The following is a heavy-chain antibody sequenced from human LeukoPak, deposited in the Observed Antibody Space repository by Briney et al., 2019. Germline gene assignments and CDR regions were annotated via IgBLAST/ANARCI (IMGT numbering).Heavy chain of an antibody. V-gene: IGHV3-7*01. CDR3: ARVRKLRTRGVMDPLDY. D-gene: IGHD3-10*01. CDR1: GFTFNYYW. CDR2: IQQDGSEK. J-gene: IGHJ4*02. Sequence: GGSLRLSCAAPGFTFNYYWLTWVRQAPGKGLEWVANIQQDGSEKYYVDSVKGRFIISRDNAKNSLYLQMNSPRAEDSAVYYCARVRKLRTRGVMDPLDYWGQGTLVTVSS.